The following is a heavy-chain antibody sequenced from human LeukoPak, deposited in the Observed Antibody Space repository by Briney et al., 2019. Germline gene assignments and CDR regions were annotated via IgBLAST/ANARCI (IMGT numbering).Heavy chain of an antibody. Sequence: ASVKVSCMASGGTFSSYTITWVRQAPGQGLEWMGGILPIFGTTNYAQKFQARVTITADEPTSTAYMEMSSLRSEDTAVYYCGRVSCGGNCYSLIGTFDIWGQGTMVTVSS. D-gene: IGHD2-15*01. CDR3: GRVSCGGNCYSLIGTFDI. CDR1: GGTFSSYT. CDR2: ILPIFGTT. J-gene: IGHJ3*02. V-gene: IGHV1-69*13.